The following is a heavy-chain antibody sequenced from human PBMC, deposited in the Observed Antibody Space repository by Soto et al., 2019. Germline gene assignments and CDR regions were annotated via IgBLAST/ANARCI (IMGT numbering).Heavy chain of an antibody. J-gene: IGHJ3*02. CDR2: IYYSGST. CDR3: ARRLYDSSGDAFDI. V-gene: IGHV4-59*01. CDR1: GGSISSYY. D-gene: IGHD3-22*01. Sequence: QVQLHESGPGQVKPSETLYLTCTVSGGSISSYYWSWIRQPLGKGLEWIGYIYYSGSTNYNPSLKSRVTISVDTSKNQFSLKLSSVTAADTAVYYCARRLYDSSGDAFDIWGQGTMVTVSS.